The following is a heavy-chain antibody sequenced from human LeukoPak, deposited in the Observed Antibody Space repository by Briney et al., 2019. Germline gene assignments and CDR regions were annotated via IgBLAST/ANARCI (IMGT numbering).Heavy chain of an antibody. CDR3: ARDDYDFWSGYPQGAFDI. CDR2: ISYDASNK. Sequence: GGSLRLSCAASGFTFSSYAMHWVRQAPGKGLEWVAVISYDASNKYYADSVKGRFTISRDNSKNTLYLQMNSLRAEDTAVYYCARDDYDFWSGYPQGAFDIWGQGTMVTVSS. J-gene: IGHJ3*02. V-gene: IGHV3-30-3*01. CDR1: GFTFSSYA. D-gene: IGHD3-3*01.